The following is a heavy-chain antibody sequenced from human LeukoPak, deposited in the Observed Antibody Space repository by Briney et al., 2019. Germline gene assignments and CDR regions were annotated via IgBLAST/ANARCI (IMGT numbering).Heavy chain of an antibody. J-gene: IGHJ3*02. Sequence: GESLKISCKGSGYSFTSYWIGWVRQMPGKGLEWMGIIYPGDSDTRYSPSFQGQVTISADKSISTAYLQWSSLKASDTAMYYCARQREYCSSTSCLDAFDIWGQGTMVTVSS. CDR1: GYSFTSYW. CDR2: IYPGDSDT. V-gene: IGHV5-51*01. CDR3: ARQREYCSSTSCLDAFDI. D-gene: IGHD2-2*01.